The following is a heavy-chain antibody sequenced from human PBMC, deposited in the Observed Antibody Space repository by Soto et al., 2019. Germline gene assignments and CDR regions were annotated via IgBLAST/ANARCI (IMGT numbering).Heavy chain of an antibody. CDR1: GYTFTVYY. Sequence: QVQLVQSGAEVKKPGASVNVSCKASGYTFTVYYMHWVRQAPGQGLEWMGWINPKSGGTMYPQKFQGRVTMTWDTSIRTAYMALTRRRSDDTAGYYCAIDLAKGGGSAGFDYWGQGTLVTVSS. CDR2: INPKSGGT. D-gene: IGHD1-26*01. V-gene: IGHV1-2*02. J-gene: IGHJ4*02. CDR3: AIDLAKGGGSAGFDY.